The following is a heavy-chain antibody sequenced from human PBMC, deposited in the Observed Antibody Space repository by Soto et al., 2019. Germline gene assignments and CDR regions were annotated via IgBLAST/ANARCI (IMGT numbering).Heavy chain of an antibody. CDR2: ISGSGGST. Sequence: EVPLLESGGGLVQPGGSLRLSCAASGFTFSSYAMSWVRQAPGKGLEWVSAISGSGGSTYYADSVKGRFTISRDNSKNTLYLQMNSLRAEDTAVYYCAKADDYGDYAMDRYYFDYWGQGTLVTVSS. CDR1: GFTFSSYA. D-gene: IGHD4-17*01. CDR3: AKADDYGDYAMDRYYFDY. J-gene: IGHJ4*02. V-gene: IGHV3-23*01.